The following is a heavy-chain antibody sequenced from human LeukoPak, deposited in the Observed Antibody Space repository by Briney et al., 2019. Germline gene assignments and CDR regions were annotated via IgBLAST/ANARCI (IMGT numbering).Heavy chain of an antibody. CDR1: GYTFTSCD. Sequence: ASVKVSCKASGYTFTSCDINWVRQASGQGLEWIGWMNPNSGDTGYAQNFQGRVTITRDTSISTAYMELSSLRSEDTAMYYCTRDMRGAAAADDAFDIWGQGTMVTVSS. CDR3: TRDMRGAAAADDAFDI. D-gene: IGHD6-13*01. CDR2: MNPNSGDT. V-gene: IGHV1-8*01. J-gene: IGHJ3*02.